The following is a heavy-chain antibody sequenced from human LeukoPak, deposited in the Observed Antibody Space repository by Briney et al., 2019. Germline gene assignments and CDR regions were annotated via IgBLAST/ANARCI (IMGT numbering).Heavy chain of an antibody. D-gene: IGHD6-19*01. V-gene: IGHV3-74*01. J-gene: IGHJ4*02. Sequence: AGGSLRLSCAASGFTFSSYWMHWVRQAPGKGLVWVSRINSDGSSTSYADSVKGRFTISRDNAKNTLYLQMNSLRAEDTAVYYCAGVHRGWPFDYWGQGTLVTVSS. CDR2: INSDGSST. CDR3: AGVHRGWPFDY. CDR1: GFTFSSYW.